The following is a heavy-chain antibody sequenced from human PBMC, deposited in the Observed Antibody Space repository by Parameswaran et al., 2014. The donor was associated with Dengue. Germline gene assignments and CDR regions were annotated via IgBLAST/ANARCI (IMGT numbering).Heavy chain of an antibody. CDR3: TTEEEMATILSGRDY. Sequence: VRQMPGKGLEWVGRIKSKTDGGTTDYAAPVKGRFTISRDDSKNTLYLQMNSLKTEDTAVYYCTTEEEMATILSGRDYWGQGTLVTVSS. D-gene: IGHD5-24*01. CDR2: IKSKTDGGTT. V-gene: IGHV3-15*01. J-gene: IGHJ4*02.